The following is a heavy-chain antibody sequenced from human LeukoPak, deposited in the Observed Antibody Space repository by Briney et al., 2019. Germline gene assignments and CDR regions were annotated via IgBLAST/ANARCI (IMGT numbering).Heavy chain of an antibody. CDR3: ARVDSSSWHYYYYYYMDV. V-gene: IGHV1-8*01. J-gene: IGHJ6*03. CDR2: MNPNSDNT. D-gene: IGHD6-13*01. CDR1: GYNFTSYD. Sequence: ASVKVSCKASGYNFTSYDINWVRQATGQGLEWMGWMNPNSDNTGYAQKFQGRVTMTRNTSISTAYMELSSLRSEDTAVYYCARVDSSSWHYYYYYYMDVWGKGTTVTVSS.